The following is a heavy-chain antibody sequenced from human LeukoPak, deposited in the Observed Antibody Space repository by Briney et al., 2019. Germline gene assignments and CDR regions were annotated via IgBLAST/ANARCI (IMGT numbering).Heavy chain of an antibody. D-gene: IGHD1-26*01. Sequence: GASVKVSCKASGYTFTSYDINWVRQATGQGLEWMGWMNPNSGNTGYAQKLQGRVTMTRNTSISTAYMELSSLRSEDTAVYYCARGYSGSSHDAFDIWGQGTMVTVSS. CDR2: MNPNSGNT. V-gene: IGHV1-8*01. CDR3: ARGYSGSSHDAFDI. J-gene: IGHJ3*02. CDR1: GYTFTSYD.